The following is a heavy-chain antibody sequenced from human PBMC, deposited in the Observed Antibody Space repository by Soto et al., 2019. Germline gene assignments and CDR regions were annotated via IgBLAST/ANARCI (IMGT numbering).Heavy chain of an antibody. CDR2: IYSDGTT. CDR1: GGSISGYY. D-gene: IGHD5-18*01. J-gene: IGHJ5*02. Sequence: KTSETLSLTCIVSGGSISGYYWSWIRQPAGKELEWIGRIYSDGTTNYNPSLKSRGTMSVDTSKKQISLKLTSVTAADTAMYYCARDRGYRSGSFGSWGQGVLVTVSS. V-gene: IGHV4-4*07. CDR3: ARDRGYRSGSFGS.